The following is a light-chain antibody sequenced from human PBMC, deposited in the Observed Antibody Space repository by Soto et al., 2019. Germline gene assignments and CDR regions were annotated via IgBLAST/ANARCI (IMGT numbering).Light chain of an antibody. Sequence: DIQLTQSPSFLSASEGDRVTIACRASQGIGNLLAWYQQKPGKGPKLLICFASTLQSGVPSRFTGSGSGTEFTLTISSLQPEDFANYYCQQFNSYPRTFGEGTKVEIK. V-gene: IGKV1-9*01. CDR1: QGIGNL. CDR2: FAS. J-gene: IGKJ1*01. CDR3: QQFNSYPRT.